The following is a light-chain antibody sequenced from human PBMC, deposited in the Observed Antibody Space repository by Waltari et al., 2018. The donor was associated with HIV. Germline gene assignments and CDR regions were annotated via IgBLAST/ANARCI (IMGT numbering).Light chain of an antibody. CDR1: SSNIGTKT. J-gene: IGLJ1*01. V-gene: IGLV1-44*01. CDR3: AACDDSLNGYV. Sequence: QSVLTQPPSASGTPGQRITISCSGSSSNIGTKTLSCYQQVPGTAPKLLIYNNNHRRSGVPDRFSGSKSGTSASLAISGLQSEDEADYYCAACDDSLNGYVFGTGTKVTVL. CDR2: NNN.